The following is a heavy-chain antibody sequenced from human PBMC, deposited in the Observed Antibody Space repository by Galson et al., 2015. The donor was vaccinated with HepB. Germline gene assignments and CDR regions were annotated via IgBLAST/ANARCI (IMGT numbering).Heavy chain of an antibody. Sequence: SVKVSCKASGGTFTNYAFSWLRQAPGQGLEWMGGVIPVLNTSHFAQKFQGRVSITADESTTTTYMELSRLRPDDTAVYYCAAEDEIGGMISRYDPWGQGTLVSVSS. V-gene: IGHV1-69*13. D-gene: IGHD3-16*01. CDR2: VIPVLNTS. CDR1: GGTFTNYA. CDR3: AAEDEIGGMISRYDP. J-gene: IGHJ5*02.